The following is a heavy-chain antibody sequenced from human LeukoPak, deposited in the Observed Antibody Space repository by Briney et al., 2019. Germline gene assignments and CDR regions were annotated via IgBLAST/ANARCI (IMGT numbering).Heavy chain of an antibody. J-gene: IGHJ4*02. V-gene: IGHV4-34*01. CDR1: DGSFSGYY. D-gene: IGHD5-24*01. Sequence: SETLSLTCAVYDGSFSGYYCSWIRQPPGKGLEWIGEINHSGSANYNPSLKSRVTIFLDTSKNQFSLNLSSVTAADTAVYYCVRDRGDGYNWAGDYFDNWGQGTLVTVSS. CDR2: INHSGSA. CDR3: VRDRGDGYNWAGDYFDN.